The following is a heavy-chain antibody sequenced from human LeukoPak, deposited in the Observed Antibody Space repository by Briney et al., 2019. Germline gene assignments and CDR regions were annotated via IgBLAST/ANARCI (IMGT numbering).Heavy chain of an antibody. D-gene: IGHD7-27*01. CDR1: GFTFSTYT. J-gene: IGHJ4*02. CDR2: IGSSGGGI. CDR3: AIDPNWGTHS. V-gene: IGHV3-23*01. Sequence: GGSLRLSCAASGFTFSTYTMYWVRHPPGKRLEWVSIIGSSGGGIHYADSVKGRFTISRDNSKNALYLQMNSLRVEDTAVYYCAIDPNWGTHSWGQGVLVTISS.